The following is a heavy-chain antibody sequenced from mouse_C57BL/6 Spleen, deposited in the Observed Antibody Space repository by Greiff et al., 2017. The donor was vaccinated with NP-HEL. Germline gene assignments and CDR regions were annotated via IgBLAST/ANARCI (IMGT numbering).Heavy chain of an antibody. CDR1: GYTFTSYW. CDR2: IDPSDSYT. V-gene: IGHV1-50*01. Sequence: QVQLQQPGAELVKPGASVKLSCKASGYTFTSYWMQWVKQRPGQGLEWIGEIDPSDSYTNYNQKFKGKATLTVDTSSSTAYMQLSSLTSEDSAVYDCARSGGKGFDYWGQGTTLTVSS. CDR3: ARSGGKGFDY. J-gene: IGHJ2*01. D-gene: IGHD1-1*02.